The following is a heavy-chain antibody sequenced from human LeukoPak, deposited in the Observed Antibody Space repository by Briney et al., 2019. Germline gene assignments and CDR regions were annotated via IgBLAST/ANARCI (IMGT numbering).Heavy chain of an antibody. CDR1: GFTFSTYW. CDR2: IVTEGRRT. Sequence: GGSLRLSCAASGFTFSTYWMHWVRQAPGKGLVWVSGIVTEGRRTDYADSVKGRFTISRDNGKNTLYLQMNNLRTEDTAVYYCARDRTYCSSGSCYSYYFYYGMDVWGQGTTVTVSS. V-gene: IGHV3-74*01. J-gene: IGHJ6*02. CDR3: ARDRTYCSSGSCYSYYFYYGMDV. D-gene: IGHD2-15*01.